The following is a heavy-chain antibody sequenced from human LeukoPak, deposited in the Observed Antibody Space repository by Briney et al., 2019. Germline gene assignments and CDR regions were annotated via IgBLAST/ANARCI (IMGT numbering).Heavy chain of an antibody. CDR2: INHSGST. J-gene: IGHJ6*03. D-gene: IGHD3-10*02. CDR1: GDSISSSSYY. V-gene: IGHV4-39*07. Sequence: SETLSLTCTVSGDSISSSSYYWGWIRQPPGKGLEWIGEINHSGSTNYNPSLKSRVTISVDTSKNQFSLKLSSVTAADTAVYYCAREKGVRYPRVPPYYYYMDVWGKGTTVTVSS. CDR3: AREKGVRYPRVPPYYYYMDV.